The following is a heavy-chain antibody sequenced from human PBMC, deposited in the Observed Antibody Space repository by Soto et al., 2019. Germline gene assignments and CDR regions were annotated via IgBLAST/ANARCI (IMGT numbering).Heavy chain of an antibody. CDR2: IDHSGST. V-gene: IGHV4-34*01. D-gene: IGHD6-6*01. CDR1: GGSFSGYY. CDR3: ARGQKKSSSSRILPTETTWFDP. J-gene: IGHJ5*02. Sequence: SETLSLTCAVYGGSFSGYYWSWIRQPPGKGLEWIGEIDHSGSTKYNPSLKSRVIISVDTSKKQFSLKVSSVTVADTAVYYCARGQKKSSSSRILPTETTWFDPWGQGTLVTVS.